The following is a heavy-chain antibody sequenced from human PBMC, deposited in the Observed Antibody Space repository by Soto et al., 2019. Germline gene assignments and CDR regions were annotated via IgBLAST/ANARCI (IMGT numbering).Heavy chain of an antibody. D-gene: IGHD2-2*02. J-gene: IGHJ5*02. CDR2: IYPGDSDT. V-gene: IGHV5-51*01. Sequence: PGESLKISCKGSGYSFTSYWIGWVRQMPEKGLEWMGIIYPGDSDTRYSPSFQGQVTISADKSISTDYLQWSSLKDSDTAMYYCARRVYCSSTSCNTKNWFDPWGQGTLVTVSS. CDR1: GYSFTSYW. CDR3: ARRVYCSSTSCNTKNWFDP.